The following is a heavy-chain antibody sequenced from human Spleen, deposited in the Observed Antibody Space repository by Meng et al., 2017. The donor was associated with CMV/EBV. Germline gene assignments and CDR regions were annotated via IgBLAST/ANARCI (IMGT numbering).Heavy chain of an antibody. CDR2: ISWDGGST. V-gene: IGHV3-43D*03. Sequence: SCAAYGFTFDDYDMHWVCPAPGKGLEWVSLISWDGGSTYYADSVKGRFTISRDNSKNSLYLQMNSLRAEDTALYYCAKGTSSSPPHYWGQGTLVTVSS. D-gene: IGHD6-6*01. J-gene: IGHJ4*02. CDR3: AKGTSSSPPHY. CDR1: GFTFDDYD.